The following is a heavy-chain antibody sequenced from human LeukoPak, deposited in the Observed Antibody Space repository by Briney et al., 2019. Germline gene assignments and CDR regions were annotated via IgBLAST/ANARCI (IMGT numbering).Heavy chain of an antibody. CDR1: GFALSTNY. V-gene: IGHV3-66*01. D-gene: IGHD3-22*01. CDR2: IYSAGDK. J-gene: IGHJ4*02. CDR3: ARAALEFDNSGRGC. Sequence: GGSLRLSCAASGFALSTNYMTWVRQAPGKGLEWVSLIYSAGDKYHADSVKGRFTISRDNFKNTLYLQMDSLRAEDTAVYHCARAALEFDNSGRGCWGRGTLVTVSS.